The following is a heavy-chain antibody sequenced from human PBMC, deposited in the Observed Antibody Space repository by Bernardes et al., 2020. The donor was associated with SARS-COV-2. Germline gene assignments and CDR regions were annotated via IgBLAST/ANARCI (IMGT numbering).Heavy chain of an antibody. CDR1: GFTLRNYA. D-gene: IGHD3-10*01. V-gene: IGHV3-23*01. CDR2: ISVSGDST. CDR3: AKTSGEYYYYHMDV. J-gene: IGHJ6*02. Sequence: GCSLRLSCAASGFTLRNYAMSWVRQAPGKGLEWVSTISVSGDSTYYADSVQGRFTISRDNSKNLLYLRMSSLRAEDTALYYCAKTSGEYYYYHMDVWGQGTTVTVSS.